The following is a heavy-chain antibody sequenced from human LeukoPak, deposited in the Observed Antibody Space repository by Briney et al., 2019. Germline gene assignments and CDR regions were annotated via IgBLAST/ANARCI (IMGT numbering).Heavy chain of an antibody. Sequence: GESLKISCKGSGYSFPTYWIGWVRQMPGKGLEWMGIIYPGDSETRYSPSFQGQVTISADKSISTAYLQWSRLKASDTAMYYCAQSRITGTTDWFDPWGQGTLVTVSS. CDR2: IYPGDSET. CDR1: GYSFPTYW. CDR3: AQSRITGTTDWFDP. V-gene: IGHV5-51*01. D-gene: IGHD1-7*01. J-gene: IGHJ5*02.